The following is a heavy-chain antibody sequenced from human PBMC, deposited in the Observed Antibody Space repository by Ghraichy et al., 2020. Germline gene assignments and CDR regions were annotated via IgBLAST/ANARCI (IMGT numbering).Heavy chain of an antibody. CDR1: GGSFSGYY. J-gene: IGHJ6*02. CDR2: INHSGST. D-gene: IGHD3-10*01. CDR3: ARCFGGGLTHYYYGMDV. V-gene: IGHV4-34*01. Sequence: GSLRLSCAVYGGSFSGYYWSWIRQPPGKGLEWIGEINHSGSTNYNPSLKSRVTISVDTSKNQFSLKLSSVTAADTAVYYCARCFGGGLTHYYYGMDVWGQGTTVTVSS.